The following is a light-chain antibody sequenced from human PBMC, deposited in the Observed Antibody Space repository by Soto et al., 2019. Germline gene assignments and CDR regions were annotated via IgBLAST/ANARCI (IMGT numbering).Light chain of an antibody. V-gene: IGKV1-39*01. CDR1: QSISSY. Sequence: DIQMTPSPSSLSASVGDRVTITCRASQSISSYLNWYQQKPGKAPKLLIYAASSLQSGVPSRSSGSGSGTDFTLTISSLQPEDFATYYCQQSYSTLLTFGQGTKVDIK. J-gene: IGKJ1*01. CDR2: AAS. CDR3: QQSYSTLLT.